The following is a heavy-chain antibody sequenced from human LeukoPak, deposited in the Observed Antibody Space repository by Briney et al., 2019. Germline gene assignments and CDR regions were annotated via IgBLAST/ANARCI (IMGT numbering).Heavy chain of an antibody. CDR2: IWYDGSNK. Sequence: GGSLRLSCAASGFTFSSYGMHWVRQAPGNGLEWVAVIWYDGSNKYYADSVKGRFTISRDNSKNTLYPQMNSLRAEDTAVYYCARGSSGWYYDDAFDIWGQGTMVTVSS. CDR3: ARGSSGWYYDDAFDI. D-gene: IGHD6-19*01. CDR1: GFTFSSYG. J-gene: IGHJ3*02. V-gene: IGHV3-33*01.